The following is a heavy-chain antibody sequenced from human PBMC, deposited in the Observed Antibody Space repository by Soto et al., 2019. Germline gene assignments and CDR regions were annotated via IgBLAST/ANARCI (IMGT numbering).Heavy chain of an antibody. CDR2: ISAHNGNT. CDR3: ARGRYGEY. J-gene: IGHJ4*02. Sequence: QVHLVQSGAEVKKPGASVKVSYKGSGYGFTTYGITWVRQAPGQGLEWMAWISAHNGNTNYAQKRQGRVTVTRDTTTSTAYMELRSLRSDDTAVYYCARGRYGEYWGQGALVTVSS. V-gene: IGHV1-18*01. D-gene: IGHD3-10*01. CDR1: GYGFTTYG.